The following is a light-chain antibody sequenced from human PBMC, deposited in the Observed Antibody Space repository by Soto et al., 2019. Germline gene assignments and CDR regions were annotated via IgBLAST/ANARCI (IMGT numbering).Light chain of an antibody. V-gene: IGLV2-8*01. Sequence: QSALTQPPSASGSPGQSVTISCTGTSSDIGAYIYVSWYQQHPGKAPKLMISEVSRRPSGVPERFSGYKSGNTASLTVSGLQADDEAHYYCSSYAGSNNFVFGTGTTLPVL. CDR2: EVS. J-gene: IGLJ1*01. CDR3: SSYAGSNNFV. CDR1: SSDIGAYIY.